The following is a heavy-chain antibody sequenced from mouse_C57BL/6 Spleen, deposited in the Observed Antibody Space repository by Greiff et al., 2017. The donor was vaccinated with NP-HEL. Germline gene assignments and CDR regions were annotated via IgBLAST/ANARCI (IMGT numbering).Heavy chain of an antibody. J-gene: IGHJ4*01. CDR2: IHPNSGST. D-gene: IGHD2-3*01. Sequence: QVQLQQPGAELVKPGASVKLSCKASGYTFTSYWMHWVKQRPGQGLEWIGMIHPNSGSTNYNEKFKSKATLTVDKSSSTAYMQLSSLTSEDSAVYYCATEMVTRGIYYAMDYWGQGTSVTVSS. CDR1: GYTFTSYW. V-gene: IGHV1-64*01. CDR3: ATEMVTRGIYYAMDY.